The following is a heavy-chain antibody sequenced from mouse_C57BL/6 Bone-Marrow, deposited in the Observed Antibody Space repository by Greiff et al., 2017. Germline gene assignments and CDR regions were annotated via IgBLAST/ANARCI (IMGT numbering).Heavy chain of an antibody. CDR1: GYTFTSYW. CDR3: AREEELGHPFDY. D-gene: IGHD4-1*01. CDR2: IDPSDSET. Sequence: QVQLQQPGAELVRPGSSVKLSCKASGYTFTSYWMHWVKQRPIQGLEWIGNIDPSDSETHYNQKFKDKATLTVDKSSSTAYMQLSSLTSEDSAVYYCAREEELGHPFDYWGQGTTLTVSS. V-gene: IGHV1-52*01. J-gene: IGHJ2*01.